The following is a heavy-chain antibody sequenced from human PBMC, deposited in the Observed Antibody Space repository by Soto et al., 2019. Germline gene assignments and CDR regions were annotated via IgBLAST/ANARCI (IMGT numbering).Heavy chain of an antibody. J-gene: IGHJ4*02. CDR3: ARGPNWGYRFDA. CDR1: GGTFSGHA. Sequence: SVNVSCKASGGTFSGHAISWVRQAPGQGPEWMGGLIPLFGTTQHAQRFQGRLTITADKSTTTAYMELTSLRFEDTAIYYCARGPNWGYRFDAWGQGTLVTVSS. D-gene: IGHD7-27*01. V-gene: IGHV1-69*06. CDR2: LIPLFGTT.